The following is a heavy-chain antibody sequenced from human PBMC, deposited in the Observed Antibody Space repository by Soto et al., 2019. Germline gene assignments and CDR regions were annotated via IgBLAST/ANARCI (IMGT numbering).Heavy chain of an antibody. CDR2: ISSGSVHI. Sequence: EVELVESGGGLVKPGGSLRLSCAASGFTFNSYSVNWVRQAPGKGLEWVASISSGSVHIDIADSVKGRFTISRDEVTNSVSLQMDSLRVEDTGIYYCARYDAFKAFDLWGQGTMVTVSS. V-gene: IGHV3-21*02. CDR3: ARYDAFKAFDL. D-gene: IGHD1-1*01. CDR1: GFTFNSYS. J-gene: IGHJ3*01.